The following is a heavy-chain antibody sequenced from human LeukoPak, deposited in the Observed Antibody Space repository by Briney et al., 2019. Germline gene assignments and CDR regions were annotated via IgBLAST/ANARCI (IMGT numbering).Heavy chain of an antibody. D-gene: IGHD2-21*01. Sequence: SETLSLTCTVSGGSISSYYWSWIRQPAGKGLEWIGRIYTSGSTYYNPSLKSRVTMSVDTSKNQFSLKLSSVTAADTAVYYCARVFPLAVNDGFDIWGQGTKVTVSS. CDR1: GGSISSYY. J-gene: IGHJ3*02. CDR2: IYTSGST. CDR3: ARVFPLAVNDGFDI. V-gene: IGHV4-4*07.